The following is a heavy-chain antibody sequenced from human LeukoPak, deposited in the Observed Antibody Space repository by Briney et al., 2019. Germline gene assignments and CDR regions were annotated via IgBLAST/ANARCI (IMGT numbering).Heavy chain of an antibody. CDR1: GGTFSSYA. CDR3: ARDYREWGHYYYMDV. V-gene: IGHV1-69*05. CDR2: IIPIFGTA. J-gene: IGHJ6*03. D-gene: IGHD3-3*01. Sequence: ASVKVSCKASGGTFSSYAISWVRQAPGQGLEWMGGIIPIFGTANYAQKFQGRVTITTDESTSTAYMELSSLRSEDTAVYYCARDYREWGHYYYMDVWGKGTTVTVSS.